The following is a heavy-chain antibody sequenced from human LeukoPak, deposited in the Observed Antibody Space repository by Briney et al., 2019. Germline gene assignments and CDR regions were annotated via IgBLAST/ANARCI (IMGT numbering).Heavy chain of an antibody. CDR3: ARAVAGNTYYYYYGMDV. V-gene: IGHV1-3*01. Sequence: ASVKVSCKASGYTFTSYAMHWVRQAPGQRLEWMGWINAGNGNTKYSRKFQGRVTITRDTSASTAYMELSSLRSEDTAVYYCARAVAGNTYYYYYGMDVWGQGTTVTVSS. J-gene: IGHJ6*02. D-gene: IGHD6-19*01. CDR2: INAGNGNT. CDR1: GYTFTSYA.